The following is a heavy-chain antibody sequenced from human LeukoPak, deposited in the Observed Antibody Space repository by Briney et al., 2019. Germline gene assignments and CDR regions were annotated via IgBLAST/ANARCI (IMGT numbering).Heavy chain of an antibody. CDR3: SRAIEGATASFDP. J-gene: IGHJ5*02. V-gene: IGHV1-69*05. CDR1: GGTFSSYA. CDR2: IMPIFGTA. D-gene: IGHD1-26*01. Sequence: ASVKVSCKASGGTFSSYAMSWVRQAPGQGLEWMGGIMPIFGTANYAHKFQGRVTITTDKSTSTAYMELSSLRSEDTAVYYCSRAIEGATASFDPWGQGTLVTVSS.